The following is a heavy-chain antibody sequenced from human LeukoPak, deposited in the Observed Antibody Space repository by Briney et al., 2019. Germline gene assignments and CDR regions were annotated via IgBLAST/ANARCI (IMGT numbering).Heavy chain of an antibody. CDR1: GFTFSSYG. CDR2: ISGSGGST. CDR3: AKDSYRYYYDTSGYHYDY. D-gene: IGHD3-22*01. Sequence: GGSLRLSCAASGFTFSSYGMNWVRQAPGKGLEWVSGISGSGGSTYYADFVKGRFTISRDNSKNTLYLQMNSLRAEDTAVYYCAKDSYRYYYDTSGYHYDYWGQGTLVTVSS. J-gene: IGHJ4*02. V-gene: IGHV3-23*01.